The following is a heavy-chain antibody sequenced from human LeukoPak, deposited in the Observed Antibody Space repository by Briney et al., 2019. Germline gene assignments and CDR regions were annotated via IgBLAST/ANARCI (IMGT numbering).Heavy chain of an antibody. CDR2: ISSGSSYI. CDR1: GFIFSSYG. D-gene: IGHD4/OR15-4a*01. CDR3: ARYGGNAFDV. V-gene: IGHV3-21*01. Sequence: PGGSLRLSCAASGFIFSSYGMHWVRQAPGKGLEWVSSISSGSSYIYYADSVKGRFTISRDNAKNSLYLQMNSLRAEDTALYYCARYGGNAFDVWGQGTMVTVSS. J-gene: IGHJ3*01.